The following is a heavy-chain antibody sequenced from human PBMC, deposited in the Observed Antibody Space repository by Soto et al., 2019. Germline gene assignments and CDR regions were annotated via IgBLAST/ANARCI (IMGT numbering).Heavy chain of an antibody. V-gene: IGHV1-18*01. CDR2: INGHTGST. J-gene: IGHJ4*02. CDR1: GNFCSKFG. D-gene: IGHD1-26*01. Sequence: QVQLVQSGAEVKRPGASVKVSCKTPGNFCSKFGISWVRQAPGQGLEWMGWINGHTGSTNYAPKFRGRVTMTTDTSTGILYMELSSLTSDDTAVYYCGRDGDQWDPRYLDYWGQGTLDSV. CDR3: GRDGDQWDPRYLDY.